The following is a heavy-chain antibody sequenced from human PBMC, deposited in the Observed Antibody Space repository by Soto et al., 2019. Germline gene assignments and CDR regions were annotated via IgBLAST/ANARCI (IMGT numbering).Heavy chain of an antibody. Sequence: GGSLRLSCEASGFPFSGHWMHWVRQAPGKGLVWVSRINRGGIFTSYAGAVEGRFSISRDNAKNTLYLEMSSLRVEDTALYYCARGGIGDSDAAFDIWGLGTMVNVSS. D-gene: IGHD4-17*01. CDR3: ARGGIGDSDAAFDI. J-gene: IGHJ3*02. V-gene: IGHV3-74*01. CDR1: GFPFSGHW. CDR2: INRGGIFT.